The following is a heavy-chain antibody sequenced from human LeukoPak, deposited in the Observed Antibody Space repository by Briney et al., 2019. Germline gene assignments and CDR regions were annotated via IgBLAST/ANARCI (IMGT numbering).Heavy chain of an antibody. J-gene: IGHJ4*02. CDR3: TTELVWFGVLAH. CDR1: GSTFNNAW. D-gene: IGHD3-10*01. V-gene: IGHV3-15*01. Sequence: GGSLRLSCAGSGSTFNNAWMTWVRQAPGKGLEWVGRIKSKTDGGTTDYAAPVKDRFTISRDDSKSTLYLQMNSLQTEDTGVYYCTTELVWFGVLAHWGQGTLATVSS. CDR2: IKSKTDGGTT.